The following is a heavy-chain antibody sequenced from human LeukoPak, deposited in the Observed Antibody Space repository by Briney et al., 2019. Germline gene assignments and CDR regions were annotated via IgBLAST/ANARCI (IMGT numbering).Heavy chain of an antibody. CDR3: ARGPIVGVRGPY. V-gene: IGHV3-66*01. CDR1: GFTVSNNY. D-gene: IGHD1-26*01. J-gene: IGHJ4*02. Sequence: GGSLRLSCAASGFTVSNNYMSWVRQAPGTGLEWVSLIYSSGTTHYTDSVKGRFTISRDSSKNTLYLQMNSLRVEDTAVYYCARGPIVGVRGPYWGQGTLVTVSS. CDR2: IYSSGTT.